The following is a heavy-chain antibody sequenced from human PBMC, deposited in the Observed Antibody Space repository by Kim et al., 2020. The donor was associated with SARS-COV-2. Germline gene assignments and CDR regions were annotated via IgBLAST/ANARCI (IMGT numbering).Heavy chain of an antibody. CDR3: AITSMADYYYYYMDV. D-gene: IGHD6-19*01. J-gene: IGHJ6*03. Sequence: ASVKVSCKASGYTFTSYAMHWVRQAPGQRLEWMGWINAGNGNTKYSQKFQGRVTITRDTSASTAYMELSSLRSEDTAVYYCAITSMADYYYYYMDVWGKGTTVTVSS. CDR1: GYTFTSYA. CDR2: INAGNGNT. V-gene: IGHV1-3*01.